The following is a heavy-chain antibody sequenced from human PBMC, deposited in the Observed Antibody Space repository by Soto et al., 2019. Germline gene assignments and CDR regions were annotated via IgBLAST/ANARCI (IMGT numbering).Heavy chain of an antibody. CDR2: INHSGST. V-gene: IGHV4-34*01. D-gene: IGHD5-18*01. J-gene: IGHJ4*02. CDR1: GGSFSGYY. Sequence: SETLSLTCAVYGGSFSGYYWSWIRQPPGKGLEWIGYINHSGSTNYNPSLKSRVTISVDTSKNQFSLKLSSVTAADTAVYYCARDLGYSYGYFAYWGQGTLVTVSS. CDR3: ARDLGYSYGYFAY.